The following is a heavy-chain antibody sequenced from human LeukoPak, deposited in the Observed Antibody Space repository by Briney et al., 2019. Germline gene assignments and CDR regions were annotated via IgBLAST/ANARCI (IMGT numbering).Heavy chain of an antibody. CDR3: ARDEGRDGYNYEGSGDY. CDR1: GFTFSSYS. V-gene: IGHV3-48*01. Sequence: PGGSLRHSCAASGFTFSSYSMNWVRQAPGKGLEWVSYISSSSSTIYYADSVKGRFTISRDNAKNSLYLQMNSLRAEDTAVYYCARDEGRDGYNYEGSGDYWGQGTLVTVSS. CDR2: ISSSSSTI. J-gene: IGHJ4*02. D-gene: IGHD5-24*01.